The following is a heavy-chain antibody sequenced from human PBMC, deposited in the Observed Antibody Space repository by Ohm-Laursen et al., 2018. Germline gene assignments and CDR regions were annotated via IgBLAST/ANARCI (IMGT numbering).Heavy chain of an antibody. CDR1: GFMFSGYG. CDR2: ISYDGRNR. V-gene: IGHV3-30*03. Sequence: SLRLSCAASGFMFSGYGIHWVRQAPGRRLEWVAVISYDGRNRDYADSVKGRFTISRDNSKNTVDLQMNSLRAEDTAVYHCARDPVRGLTDYWGQGTLVTVSS. D-gene: IGHD3-16*01. CDR3: ARDPVRGLTDY. J-gene: IGHJ4*02.